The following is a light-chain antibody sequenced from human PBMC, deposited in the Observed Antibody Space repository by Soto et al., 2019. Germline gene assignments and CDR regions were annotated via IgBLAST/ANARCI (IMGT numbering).Light chain of an antibody. CDR1: PSVSSNF. Sequence: EIVLTQSPGTLSLSPGERATLSCRASPSVSSNFVAWYQQKPGQAPRLLISGAFNRATGVPDRFSGGGSGTDFTLTISRLEPEDFAVYYCQQYGNSPITFGQGTLEIK. CDR2: GAF. V-gene: IGKV3-20*01. J-gene: IGKJ5*01. CDR3: QQYGNSPIT.